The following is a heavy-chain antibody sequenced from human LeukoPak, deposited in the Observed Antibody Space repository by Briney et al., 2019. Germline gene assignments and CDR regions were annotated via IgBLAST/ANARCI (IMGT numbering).Heavy chain of an antibody. CDR2: INHSGST. V-gene: IGHV4-34*01. Sequence: SETLSLTCAVYGGSFSGYYWSWLRQPPGKGLEWIGEINHSGSTNYNPSLKSRVTISVDTSKNQFSLKLSSVTAADTAVYYCARGLITGRQQLVQGYDYWGQGTLVTVSS. CDR3: ARGLITGRQQLVQGYDY. D-gene: IGHD6-13*01. CDR1: GGSFSGYY. J-gene: IGHJ4*02.